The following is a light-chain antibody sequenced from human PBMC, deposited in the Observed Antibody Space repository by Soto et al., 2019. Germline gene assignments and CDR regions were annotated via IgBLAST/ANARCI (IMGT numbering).Light chain of an antibody. CDR2: EVS. Sequence: QSVLTQPPSASGSPGQSVTISCTGTSSDVGKYDYVSWFQHHPGKAPKLIIYEVSKRPSGVPDRFSGSKSGNTASLTISGLQAEDEADYYCDSYTSSRAYVFGIGTKVTVL. V-gene: IGLV2-8*01. CDR3: DSYTSSRAYV. CDR1: SSDVGKYDY. J-gene: IGLJ1*01.